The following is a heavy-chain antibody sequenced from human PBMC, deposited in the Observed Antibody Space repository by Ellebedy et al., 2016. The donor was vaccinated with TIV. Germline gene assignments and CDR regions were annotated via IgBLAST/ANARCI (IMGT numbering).Heavy chain of an antibody. CDR1: GYTFTSYG. D-gene: IGHD3-22*01. CDR2: ISAYNGNT. Sequence: AASVKVSCKASGYTFTSYGISWVRQAPGQGLEWMGWISAYNGNTNYAQKLQGRVTMTTDTSTRTAYMELRSLRSDDTALYFCARVRDSSGSNAFDIWGQGTMVSVSS. CDR3: ARVRDSSGSNAFDI. J-gene: IGHJ3*02. V-gene: IGHV1-18*01.